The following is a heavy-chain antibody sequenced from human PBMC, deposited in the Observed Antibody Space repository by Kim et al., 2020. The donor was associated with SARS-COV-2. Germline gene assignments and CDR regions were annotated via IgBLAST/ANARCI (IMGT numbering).Heavy chain of an antibody. CDR1: GFTFDDYA. J-gene: IGHJ4*02. Sequence: GGSLRLSCAASGFTFDDYAMHWVRQAPGKGLEWVSGISWHSGTIAYASSVKGRFTISRDNTKNSLYLQMNSLRAEDTALYYCAKDRAVEATITLSSPLDYWGQGTLVTFSS. CDR3: AKDRAVEATITLSSPLDY. CDR2: ISWHSGTI. D-gene: IGHD1-26*01. V-gene: IGHV3-9*01.